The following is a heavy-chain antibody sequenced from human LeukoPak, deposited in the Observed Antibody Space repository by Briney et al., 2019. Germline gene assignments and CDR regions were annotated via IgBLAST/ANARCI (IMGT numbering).Heavy chain of an antibody. CDR3: ARDSGSYYDRLDC. Sequence: PGGSLRLSCAASGFTFSSYAMSWVRQAPGKGLEWVSGISGSAATIYYADSAKGRFTISRDNARNSLYLQMNSLRAEDTAVYYCARDSGSYYDRLDCWGQGTLVTVSS. V-gene: IGHV3-23*01. D-gene: IGHD3-22*01. CDR2: ISGSAATI. CDR1: GFTFSSYA. J-gene: IGHJ4*02.